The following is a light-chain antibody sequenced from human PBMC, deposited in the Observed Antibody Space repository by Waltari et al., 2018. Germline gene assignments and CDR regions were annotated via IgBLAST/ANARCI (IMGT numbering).Light chain of an antibody. V-gene: IGKV3-15*01. CDR1: QSDSSK. CDR3: HQYNNWPRT. CDR2: GAS. J-gene: IGKJ1*01. Sequence: EIVMTQSPATLSVSPGERATLSCRASQSDSSKLAWYQQKPGQAPRLLIYGASTRATGIPARFSGSGSGTEFTLTISSLQSEDFAVYYCHQYNNWPRTFGQGTKVEIK.